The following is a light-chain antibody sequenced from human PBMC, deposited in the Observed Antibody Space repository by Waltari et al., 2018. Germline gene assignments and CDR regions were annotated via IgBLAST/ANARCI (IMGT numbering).Light chain of an antibody. CDR1: QSVSRA. Sequence: IVLTESPGTMSLSPGERATLSCRASQSVSRALAWYQQKPGQAPRLLIYGASTTATGVPDRFSGSGSGTDFSLTISSLDPEDFAVYYCQHYVKLPVTYGQGTKVEI. J-gene: IGKJ1*01. V-gene: IGKV3-20*01. CDR2: GAS. CDR3: QHYVKLPVT.